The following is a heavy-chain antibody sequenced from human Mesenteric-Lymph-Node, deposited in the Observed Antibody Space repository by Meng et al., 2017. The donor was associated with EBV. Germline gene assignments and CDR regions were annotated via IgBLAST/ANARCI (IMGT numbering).Heavy chain of an antibody. CDR3: ARLIVGSLSTFDY. Sequence: HQQRWGAGLLKPSENLSLTCAFYGGSFSNHYWSWIRQPPGKGLEWIGEINHSGSTSYNPSLKSRVTISVDTAKNQFSLKMSSVTAADTAVYYCARLIVGSLSTFDYWGQGALVTVSS. CDR2: INHSGST. V-gene: IGHV4-34*01. D-gene: IGHD1-26*01. CDR1: GGSFSNHY. J-gene: IGHJ4*02.